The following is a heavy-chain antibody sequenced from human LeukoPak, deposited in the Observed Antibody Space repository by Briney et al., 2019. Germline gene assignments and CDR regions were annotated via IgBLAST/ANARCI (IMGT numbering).Heavy chain of an antibody. CDR2: INHSGST. V-gene: IGHV4-38-2*02. Sequence: SETLSLTCTVSGYSISSGYYWSWIRQPPGKGLEWIGEINHSGSTNYNPSLKSRVTISVDTSKNQFSLKLSSVTAADTAVYYCARRIAAAAYFDYWGQGTLVTVSS. J-gene: IGHJ4*02. CDR1: GYSISSGYY. D-gene: IGHD6-13*01. CDR3: ARRIAAAAYFDY.